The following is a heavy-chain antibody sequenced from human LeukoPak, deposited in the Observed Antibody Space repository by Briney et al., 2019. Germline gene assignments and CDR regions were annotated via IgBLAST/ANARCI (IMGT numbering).Heavy chain of an antibody. Sequence: GGFLRLSCAASGFTFSSYAMHWVRQAPGKGLEWVAFIRYGGINKYYADSVKGRFTISRDSSKNSLYLQMNSLRTEDTAVYYCAKSRAPTADPDAFDIWGQGTMVTVSS. V-gene: IGHV3-30*02. CDR3: AKSRAPTADPDAFDI. CDR2: IRYGGINK. D-gene: IGHD1-14*01. J-gene: IGHJ3*02. CDR1: GFTFSSYA.